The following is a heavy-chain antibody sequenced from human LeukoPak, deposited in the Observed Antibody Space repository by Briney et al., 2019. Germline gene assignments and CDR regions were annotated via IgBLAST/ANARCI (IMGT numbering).Heavy chain of an antibody. CDR1: GYTFTSYY. Sequence: ASVKVSCKASGYTFTSYYMHWVRQAPGQGLEWMGIINPSGGSTSYAQKFQGRVTMTRDTSTSTVYMELSSLRSGDTAVYYCARDGFESLSNIPYLEAYSGSYSFGMDVWGQGTTVTVSS. J-gene: IGHJ6*02. D-gene: IGHD1-26*01. CDR2: INPSGGST. CDR3: ARDGFESLSNIPYLEAYSGSYSFGMDV. V-gene: IGHV1-46*01.